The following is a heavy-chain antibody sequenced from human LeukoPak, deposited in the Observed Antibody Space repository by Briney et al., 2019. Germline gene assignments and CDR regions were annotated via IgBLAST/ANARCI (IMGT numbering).Heavy chain of an antibody. D-gene: IGHD3-22*01. V-gene: IGHV1-2*02. CDR2: INPNSGGT. Sequence: SVKVSFNASEYTFTAYYMHWVRQAPGQGLEWMGWINPNSGGTNYAQKFQGRVTMTRDTSISTAYMELSRLRSDDTAVYYCWYYYDSSNAVVNAFDIWGQGTMVTVSS. CDR3: WYYYDSSNAVVNAFDI. CDR1: EYTFTAYY. J-gene: IGHJ3*02.